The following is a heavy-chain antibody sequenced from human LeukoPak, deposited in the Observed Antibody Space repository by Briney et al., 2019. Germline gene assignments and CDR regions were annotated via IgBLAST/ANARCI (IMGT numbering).Heavy chain of an antibody. V-gene: IGHV3-30*04. J-gene: IGHJ3*02. Sequence: GESLRLSCAASGFTFSSYAMHWVRQAPGKGLEWVAVISYDGSNKYYADSVKGRFTISRDNSKNTLYLQMNSLRAEDTAVYYCARDLRDHAFDIWGQGTMVTVSS. CDR3: ARDLRDHAFDI. CDR2: ISYDGSNK. CDR1: GFTFSSYA.